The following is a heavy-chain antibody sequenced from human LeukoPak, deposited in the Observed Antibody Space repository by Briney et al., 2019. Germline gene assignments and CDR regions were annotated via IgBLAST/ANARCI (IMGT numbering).Heavy chain of an antibody. V-gene: IGHV3-48*01. CDR3: ARDHWSPPSY. Sequence: PGGSLRLSCVASGFTFSSYSLNWARQAPGKGLKWVSYVGVSSSLVRYADSVKGRFTISRDDAKNSLYLQMDSLRAEDTAMYYCARDHWSPPSYWGQGTLVTVSS. D-gene: IGHD2-8*02. J-gene: IGHJ4*02. CDR2: VGVSSSLV. CDR1: GFTFSSYS.